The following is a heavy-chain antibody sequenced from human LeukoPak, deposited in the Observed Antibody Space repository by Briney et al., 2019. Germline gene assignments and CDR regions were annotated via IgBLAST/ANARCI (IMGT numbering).Heavy chain of an antibody. J-gene: IGHJ3*02. CDR3: ASRGDMVRGVIRPFSWNAFDI. V-gene: IGHV4-39*07. CDR2: IYYSETT. CDR1: GGSISSNNYY. D-gene: IGHD3-10*01. Sequence: PSETLSLTCTVSGGSISSNNYYWGWIRQPPGKGLEWIGTIYYSETTYYNPSLKSRVTISVDTSKNQFSLKLSSVTAADTAVYYCASRGDMVRGVIRPFSWNAFDIWGQGTMVTVSS.